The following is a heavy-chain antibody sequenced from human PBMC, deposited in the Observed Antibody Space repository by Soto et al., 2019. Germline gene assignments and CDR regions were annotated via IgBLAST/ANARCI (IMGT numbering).Heavy chain of an antibody. D-gene: IGHD3-22*01. V-gene: IGHV3-33*01. J-gene: IGHJ6*02. CDR1: GFTFSSYG. Sequence: QVQLVESGGGVVQPGRSLRLSCAASGFTFSSYGMHWVRQAPGKGLEWVAVIWYDGSNKYYADSVKGRFTISRDNSKNTRYLQMNSLRDEDTAVYYCARGSSSGYYYYYGMDVWGQGTTVTVSS. CDR3: ARGSSSGYYYYYGMDV. CDR2: IWYDGSNK.